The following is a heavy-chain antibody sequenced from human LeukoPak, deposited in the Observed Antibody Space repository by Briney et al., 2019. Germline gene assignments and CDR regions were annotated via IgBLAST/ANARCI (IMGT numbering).Heavy chain of an antibody. D-gene: IGHD3-3*01. CDR3: ARDVTIFGGIYSEY. CDR1: GDSISSYY. J-gene: IGHJ4*02. CDR2: IYTSGNT. Sequence: PSETLSLTCIVSGDSISSYYWSWIRQPAGKGLEWIGHIYTSGNTNHNPSLKSRVTISVDKSKNQFSLKLRSVTAADTAVYCCARDVTIFGGIYSEYWGQGTLVTVSS. V-gene: IGHV4-4*07.